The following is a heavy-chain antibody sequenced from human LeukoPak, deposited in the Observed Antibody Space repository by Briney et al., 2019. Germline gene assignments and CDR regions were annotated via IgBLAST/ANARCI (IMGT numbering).Heavy chain of an antibody. CDR2: IYYSGST. V-gene: IGHV4-59*01. Sequence: SETLSLTCTVSGGSISSDYWSWIRQPPGKGLEWIGYIYYSGSTNYNPSLKSRVTISVDTSKNQFSLKLSSVTAADTAVYYCARVVPYYYDSSGYFDYWGQGTLVTVSS. CDR3: ARVVPYYYDSSGYFDY. D-gene: IGHD3-22*01. J-gene: IGHJ4*02. CDR1: GGSISSDY.